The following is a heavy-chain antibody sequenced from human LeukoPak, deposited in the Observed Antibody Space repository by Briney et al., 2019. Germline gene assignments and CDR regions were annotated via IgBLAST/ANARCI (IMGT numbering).Heavy chain of an antibody. D-gene: IGHD3-16*01. CDR2: INPNSGDT. V-gene: IGHV1-2*02. Sequence: ASVKVSCKASGYTFTGYYMHWVRQAPGQGLEWMGWINPNSGDTNYAQKFQGRVTMTRDTSISTAYMELSGLRSDDTAVYYCTRGGMFSMIDYWGQGTLVTVSS. J-gene: IGHJ4*02. CDR3: TRGGMFSMIDY. CDR1: GYTFTGYY.